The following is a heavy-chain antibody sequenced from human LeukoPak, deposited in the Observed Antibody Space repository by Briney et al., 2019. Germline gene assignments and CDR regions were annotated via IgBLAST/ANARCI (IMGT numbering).Heavy chain of an antibody. CDR2: ISSNGGST. V-gene: IGHV3-64*01. D-gene: IGHD3-10*01. J-gene: IGHJ6*02. Sequence: PGGSLRLSCAASGFTFSSYAMHWVRQAPGKGLEYVSAISSNGGSTYYANSVKGRFTISRDNSKNTLYLQMGSLRAEDMAVYYCARDRLNYREYYYGSGSYYGHGMDVWGQGTTVTVSS. CDR1: GFTFSSYA. CDR3: ARDRLNYREYYYGSGSYYGHGMDV.